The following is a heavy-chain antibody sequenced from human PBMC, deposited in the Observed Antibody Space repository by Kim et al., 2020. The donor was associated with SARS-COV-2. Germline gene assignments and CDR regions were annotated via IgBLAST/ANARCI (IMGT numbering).Heavy chain of an antibody. CDR3: ARTIAGSVG. Sequence: GGSLRLSCVGSGFIFSDYYMSWIRQAPGKGLEWLSYISSSGGTIYYADSVEGRFTITRDNAKESLYLEMNSLRVEDTAVYYCARTIAGSVGWGQGTPVIVSS. D-gene: IGHD3-9*01. V-gene: IGHV3-11*01. J-gene: IGHJ4*02. CDR2: ISSSGGTI. CDR1: GFIFSDYY.